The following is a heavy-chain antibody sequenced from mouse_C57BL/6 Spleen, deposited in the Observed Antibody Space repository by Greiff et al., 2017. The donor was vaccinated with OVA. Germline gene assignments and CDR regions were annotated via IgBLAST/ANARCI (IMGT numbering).Heavy chain of an antibody. CDR2: IHPSDSDT. V-gene: IGHV1-74*01. CDR1: GYTFTSYW. D-gene: IGHD1-1*01. J-gene: IGHJ2*01. Sequence: QVQLQQPGAELVKPGASVKVSCKASGYTFTSYWMNWVKQRPGQGLEWIGRIHPSDSDTNYNQKLKGKATLTVDTSSSTAYMQLSSLTSEDSSVYYCSIGDSSSCAYWGQGTLLTVSS. CDR3: SIGDSSSCAY.